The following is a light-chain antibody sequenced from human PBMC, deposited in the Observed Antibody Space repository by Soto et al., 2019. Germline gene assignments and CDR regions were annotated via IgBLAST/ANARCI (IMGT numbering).Light chain of an antibody. CDR2: EVS. J-gene: IGLJ1*01. Sequence: QSALTQPASVSGSPGQSITISCTGTSSDVGGYNYVSWYQQRPGKAPKLMIYEVSNRPSGVSNRFSGSKSGNTASLTISGLQAEDEADYYCTSFTRSSTFVFGTGTKVTVL. CDR3: TSFTRSSTFV. V-gene: IGLV2-14*01. CDR1: SSDVGGYNY.